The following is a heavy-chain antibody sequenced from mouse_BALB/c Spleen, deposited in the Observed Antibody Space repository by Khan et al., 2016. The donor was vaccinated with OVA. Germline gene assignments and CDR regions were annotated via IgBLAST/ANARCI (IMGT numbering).Heavy chain of an antibody. CDR2: INPYNGGT. CDR3: ARGNWQSYYFDY. Sequence: VQLQQSGAELVKAGASVKMSCKASGYIFTNYVLHWVKQKSGQGLEWIGNINPYNGGTKYNEKFKGKATLASDKSSITAYMELSSLTSEDSAVYYCARGNWQSYYFDYWGQGTTLTLSS. V-gene: IGHV1S136*01. D-gene: IGHD4-1*01. CDR1: GYIFTNYV. J-gene: IGHJ2*01.